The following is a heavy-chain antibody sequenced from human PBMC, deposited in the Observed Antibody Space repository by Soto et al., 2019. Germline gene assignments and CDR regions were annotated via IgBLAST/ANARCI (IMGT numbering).Heavy chain of an antibody. D-gene: IGHD3-22*01. CDR2: ISYDGSNK. V-gene: IGHV3-30*18. CDR3: AKGKEYYDSSGYYPTYYYYGMDV. Sequence: LRLSCAASGFTFSSYGMHWVRQAPGKGLEWVAVISYDGSNKYYADSVKGRFTISRDNSKNTLYLQMNSLRAEDTAVYYCAKGKEYYDSSGYYPTYYYYGMDVWGQGTTVTVSS. J-gene: IGHJ6*01. CDR1: GFTFSSYG.